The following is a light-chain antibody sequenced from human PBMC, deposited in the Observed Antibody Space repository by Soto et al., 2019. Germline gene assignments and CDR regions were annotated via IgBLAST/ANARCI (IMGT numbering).Light chain of an antibody. Sequence: QSALTQPRSVSGSPGQSVAISCTGTTSDVGGYNYVSWYQQHPSKAPKLMIYDVTKRPSGVPDRFSGSKSGNTASLTISGLQAEDEADYYCCSYTSSSTLGVVFGGGTKLTVL. CDR3: CSYTSSSTLGVV. J-gene: IGLJ2*01. CDR1: TSDVGGYNY. V-gene: IGLV2-11*01. CDR2: DVT.